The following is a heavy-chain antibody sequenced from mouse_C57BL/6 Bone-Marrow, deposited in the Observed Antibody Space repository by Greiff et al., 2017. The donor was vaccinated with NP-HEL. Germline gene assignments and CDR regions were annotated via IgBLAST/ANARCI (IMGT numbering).Heavy chain of an antibody. Sequence: QVQLKQPGAELVRPGSSVKLSCKASGYTFTSYWMDWVKQRPGQGLEWIGNIYPSDSEPHYNQKFKDKATLTVDKSSSTAYMQLSSLTSEDSAVYCCARRYDYDEAWFAFWGQGTLVTVSA. D-gene: IGHD2-4*01. CDR1: GYTFTSYW. CDR2: IYPSDSEP. CDR3: ARRYDYDEAWFAF. V-gene: IGHV1-61*01. J-gene: IGHJ3*01.